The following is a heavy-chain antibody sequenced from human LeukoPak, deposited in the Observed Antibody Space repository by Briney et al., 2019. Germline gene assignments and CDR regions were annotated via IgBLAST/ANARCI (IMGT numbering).Heavy chain of an antibody. D-gene: IGHD3-22*01. CDR2: IYNSGSP. Sequence: PSETLSLTCTVSGGSISSHNWNWIRQPPGKGLDWIGDIYNSGSPNYNPSLKSRVTISVDTSKNQFSLKLSSVTAADTAEYYCARVDSSGYYTFFDYWGQGTLVTVSS. CDR1: GGSISSHN. J-gene: IGHJ4*02. V-gene: IGHV4-59*11. CDR3: ARVDSSGYYTFFDY.